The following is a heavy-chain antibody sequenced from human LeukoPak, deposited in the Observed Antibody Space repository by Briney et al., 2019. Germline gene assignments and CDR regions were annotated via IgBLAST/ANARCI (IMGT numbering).Heavy chain of an antibody. CDR2: IHYSGST. J-gene: IGHJ4*02. V-gene: IGHV4-30-4*01. D-gene: IGHD2-15*01. CDR3: ARGELLYDY. CDR1: GGSFTSADNY. Sequence: SQTLSLTCTVSGGSFTSADNYCSWIRQPPGKGLEWIGYIHYSGSTFYNPSLKSRVTMSVDTSKNQFSLELNSVTAADTAVYYCARGELLYDYWGQGTLVTVSS.